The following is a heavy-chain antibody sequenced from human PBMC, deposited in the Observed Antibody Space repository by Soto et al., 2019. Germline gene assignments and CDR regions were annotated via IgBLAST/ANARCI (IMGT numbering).Heavy chain of an antibody. Sequence: SGPTLVNPPQTLTLTCTLSGFSLITSGVAVGWIRQPPGKALEWLALIYWNDDKRYSPSLKSRLTITKDASKNQVVLTVTNVDPVDTATYYCVHRLDREVLTNYYGSGSYSFDSWGQGTLVTVSS. D-gene: IGHD3-10*01. CDR3: VHRLDREVLTNYYGSGSYSFDS. CDR2: IYWNDDK. V-gene: IGHV2-5*01. CDR1: GFSLITSGVA. J-gene: IGHJ4*02.